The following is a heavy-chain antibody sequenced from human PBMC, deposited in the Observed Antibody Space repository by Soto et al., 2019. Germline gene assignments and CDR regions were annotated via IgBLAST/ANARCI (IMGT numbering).Heavy chain of an antibody. D-gene: IGHD3-10*01. V-gene: IGHV1-69*01. CDR1: GGTFSSYA. CDR2: IIPIFGTT. CDR3: AGSFKYGSGTFAAFDI. Sequence: QVQLVQSGTEVKKPGSSVKVSCKASGGTFSSYAISWVRQAPGQGLEWMGGIIPIFGTTNYAEKFQGRVSITADESTSTASVELSSLRSEDTAVYYCAGSFKYGSGTFAAFDIWGQGTMVTVSS. J-gene: IGHJ3*02.